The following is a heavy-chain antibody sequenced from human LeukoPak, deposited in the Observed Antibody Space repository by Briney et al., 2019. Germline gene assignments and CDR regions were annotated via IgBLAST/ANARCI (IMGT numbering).Heavy chain of an antibody. V-gene: IGHV4-59*01. CDR2: YDSGST. CDR3: VRDRELFY. Sequence: SETLSLTCTVSGGSISIYYWSWIRQPPGKGLEWLGYDSGSTDYNPSLKSRVTISADTSKNQFSLKLSSVTAADTAVYYCVRDRELFYWGQGTLVTVAS. CDR1: GGSISIYY. J-gene: IGHJ4*02. D-gene: IGHD1-7*01.